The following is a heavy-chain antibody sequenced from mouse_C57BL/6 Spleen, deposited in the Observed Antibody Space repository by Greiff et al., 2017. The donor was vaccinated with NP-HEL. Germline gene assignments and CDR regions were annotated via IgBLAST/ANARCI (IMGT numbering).Heavy chain of an antibody. CDR3: AREGYYGSRWYFDV. CDR1: GYSFTDYN. CDR2: INPNYGTT. V-gene: IGHV1-39*01. J-gene: IGHJ1*03. Sequence: EVKLVESGPELVKPGASVKISCKASGYSFTDYNMNWVKQSNGKSLEWIGVINPNYGTTSYNQKFKGKATLTVDQSSSTAYMQLNSLTSEDSAVYYCAREGYYGSRWYFDVWGTGTTVTVSS. D-gene: IGHD1-1*01.